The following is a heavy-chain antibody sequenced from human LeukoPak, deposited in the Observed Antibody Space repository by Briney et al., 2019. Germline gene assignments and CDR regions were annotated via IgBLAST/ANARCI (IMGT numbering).Heavy chain of an antibody. CDR3: ARHGGHCSSTSCYLDY. V-gene: IGHV4-38-2*01. CDR2: IYHTGNT. J-gene: IGHJ4*02. Sequence: SETLSLTCAVPDLYITSDNYWGWIRQPPGKGLEWIGSIYHTGNTYYNSSLKSRVTISVDTSKNQFSLNLNSVTAADTAVYYCARHGGHCSSTSCYLDYWGQGTLVTVSS. CDR1: DLYITSDNY. D-gene: IGHD2-2*01.